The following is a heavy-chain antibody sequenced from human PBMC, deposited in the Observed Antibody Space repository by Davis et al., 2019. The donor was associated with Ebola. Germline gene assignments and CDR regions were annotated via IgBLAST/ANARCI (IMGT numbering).Heavy chain of an antibody. J-gene: IGHJ6*02. CDR2: ISSSSSYI. CDR1: GFTFSSYS. D-gene: IGHD5-18*01. CDR3: ARDNVDTATYYGMDV. V-gene: IGHV3-21*01. Sequence: GESLKISCAASGFTFSSYSMNWVRQAPGKGLEWVSSISSSSSYIYYADSVKGRFTISRDNAKNSLYLQMNSLRAEDTAVYYCARDNVDTATYYGMDVWGQGTTVTVSS.